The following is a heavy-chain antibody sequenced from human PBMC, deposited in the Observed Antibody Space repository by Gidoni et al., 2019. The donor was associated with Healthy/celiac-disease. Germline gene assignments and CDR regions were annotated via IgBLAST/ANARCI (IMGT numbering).Heavy chain of an antibody. J-gene: IGHJ6*03. V-gene: IGHV1-69*01. D-gene: IGHD2-2*02. CDR3: ARVGGCSSTSCYIYYYYYMDV. CDR1: GGTFSSYA. Sequence: QVQLVQSGAEVKKPGSSVKVSCKASGGTFSSYAISWVRQAPGQGLEWMGGIIPIFGTANYAQKFQGRVTITADESTSTAYMELSSLRSEDTAVYYCARVGGCSSTSCYIYYYYYMDVWGKGTTVTVSS. CDR2: IIPIFGTA.